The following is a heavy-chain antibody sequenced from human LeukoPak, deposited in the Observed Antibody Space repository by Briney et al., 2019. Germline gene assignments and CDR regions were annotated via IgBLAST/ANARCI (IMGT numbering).Heavy chain of an antibody. J-gene: IGHJ3*02. CDR3: ARESVRAFDI. D-gene: IGHD3-10*01. CDR1: GGTFSSYA. CDR2: IIPIFGTA. V-gene: IGHV1-69*13. Sequence: ASVKVSCKASGGTFSSYAISWVRQAPGQGLEWMGGIIPIFGTANYAQKFQGRVTITADGSTSTAYMELSSLRSEDTAVYYCARESVRAFDIWGQGTMVTVSS.